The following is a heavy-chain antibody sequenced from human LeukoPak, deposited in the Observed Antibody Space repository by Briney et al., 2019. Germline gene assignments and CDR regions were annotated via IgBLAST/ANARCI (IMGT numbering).Heavy chain of an antibody. CDR2: ISGSGGNT. CDR1: GFTFSRNG. J-gene: IGHJ3*02. Sequence: GGSLRLSCAASGFTFSRNGMTWVRQAPGKGLEWVSAISGSGGNTYYADSVKGRFTISRDNAKNSLYLQMNSLRAEDTAVYYCARDAHDSSGYYYNDAFDIWGQGTMVTVSS. D-gene: IGHD3-22*01. CDR3: ARDAHDSSGYYYNDAFDI. V-gene: IGHV3-23*01.